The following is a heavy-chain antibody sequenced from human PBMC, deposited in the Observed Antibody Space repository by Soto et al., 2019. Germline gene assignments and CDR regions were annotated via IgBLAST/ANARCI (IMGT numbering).Heavy chain of an antibody. CDR2: IYYRGNT. CDR1: GDSINSDNYY. V-gene: IGHV4-39*01. D-gene: IGHD3-9*01. Sequence: SETLSLTCSVSGDSINSDNYYWGWIRQPPGKGLEWIGSIYYRGNTYYNPSLKTRVTISLDKSKSQFSLKLNSVTAADSAAYFCARLEGLATISYYFDYWGQGTLVTVSS. CDR3: ARLEGLATISYYFDY. J-gene: IGHJ4*02.